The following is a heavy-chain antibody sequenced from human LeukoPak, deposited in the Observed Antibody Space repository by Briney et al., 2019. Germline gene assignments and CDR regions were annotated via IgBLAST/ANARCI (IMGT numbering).Heavy chain of an antibody. V-gene: IGHV4-59*01. D-gene: IGHD7-27*01. J-gene: IGHJ6*02. CDR2: IDYSGST. CDR1: GGSISHYY. Sequence: SETLSLTCTVSGGSISHYYWSWIRQPPGKGLEWIGYIDYSGSTNYNPSLKSRVTISVDTSKNQFSLKLSSVTAADTAVYYCARTWGYYYYGMDVWGQGTTVTVSS. CDR3: ARTWGYYYYGMDV.